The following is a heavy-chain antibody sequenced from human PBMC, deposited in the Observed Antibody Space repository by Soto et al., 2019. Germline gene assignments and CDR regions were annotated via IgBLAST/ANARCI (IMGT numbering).Heavy chain of an antibody. CDR1: SGSISTANW. Sequence: QVPLQESGPRLVRPSGTLSLTCTVSSGSISTANWWSWVRQPPGRGLGWIGEIYHSGSTNYNLSLKSRVTLSVDKSNNQFSLRLSSVTAADTAMYYCARRGGGVVLTATTPFDYWGQGTLVTVSS. D-gene: IGHD2-21*02. V-gene: IGHV4-4*02. CDR3: ARRGGGVVLTATTPFDY. J-gene: IGHJ4*02. CDR2: IYHSGST.